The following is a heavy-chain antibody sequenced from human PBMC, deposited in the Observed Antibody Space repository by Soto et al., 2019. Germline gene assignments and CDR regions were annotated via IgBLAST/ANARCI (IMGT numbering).Heavy chain of an antibody. CDR3: AKDNVVRGRSGALDI. CDR1: DFTFSYYG. J-gene: IGHJ3*02. CDR2: TSHDGSRK. V-gene: IGHV3-30*18. Sequence: HVHLVESGGGVVQPGGSLKLSCAASDFTFSYYGMTWVRQAPGKGLDWVALTSHDGSRKYYGDSVRGRFTISRDNSKKTLFLQMDSLGPEDTAIYYCAKDNVVRGRSGALDIWGQGTTVTVSS. D-gene: IGHD3-10*01.